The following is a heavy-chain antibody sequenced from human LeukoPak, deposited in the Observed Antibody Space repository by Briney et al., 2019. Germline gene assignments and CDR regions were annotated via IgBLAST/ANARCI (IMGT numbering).Heavy chain of an antibody. V-gene: IGHV4-59*08. J-gene: IGHJ4*02. Sequence: SETLSLTCTVSGGSISSYYWSWIRQPPGKGLEWIGNIYKSGSTNYNPSLKSRVTMSVDTSKNQFSLRLNSVTAADTAVYYCARGQEYYYDSSAYSKFDYWGQGTLVTVSS. CDR3: ARGQEYYYDSSAYSKFDY. CDR2: IYKSGST. CDR1: GGSISSYY. D-gene: IGHD3-22*01.